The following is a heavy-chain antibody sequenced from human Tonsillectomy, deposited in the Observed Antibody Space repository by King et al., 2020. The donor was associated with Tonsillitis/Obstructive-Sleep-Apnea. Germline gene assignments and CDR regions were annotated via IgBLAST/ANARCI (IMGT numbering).Heavy chain of an antibody. CDR3: ARDPPTVTTEYYYYYYMDV. Sequence: VQLVESGGGLVQPGGSLRLSCAASGFTFSSYEMNWVRQAPGKGLEWVSYISSSGSTIYYADSVKGRFTISRDNAKNSLYLQMNSLRAEDTAVYYCARDPPTVTTEYYYYYYMDVWGKGTTVTVSS. D-gene: IGHD4-11*01. V-gene: IGHV3-48*03. J-gene: IGHJ6*03. CDR1: GFTFSSYE. CDR2: ISSSGSTI.